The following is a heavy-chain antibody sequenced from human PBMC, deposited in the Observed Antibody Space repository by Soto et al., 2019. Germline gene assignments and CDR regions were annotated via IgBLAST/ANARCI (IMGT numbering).Heavy chain of an antibody. CDR2: INHSGST. V-gene: IGHV4-34*01. D-gene: IGHD3-16*02. Sequence: SETLSLTCAVYGGSFSGYYWSWIRQPPGKGLEWIGEINHSGSTNYNPSLKSRVTISVDTSKNQFSLKLSSVTAADTAVYYCARGKPYDYVWGSYRSNYYYYYGMDVWGQGTTVTVS. CDR1: GGSFSGYY. J-gene: IGHJ6*02. CDR3: ARGKPYDYVWGSYRSNYYYYYGMDV.